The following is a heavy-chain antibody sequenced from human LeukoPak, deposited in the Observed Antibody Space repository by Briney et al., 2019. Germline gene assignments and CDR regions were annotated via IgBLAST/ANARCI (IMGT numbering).Heavy chain of an antibody. V-gene: IGHV1-46*01. J-gene: IGHJ6*03. CDR3: ARIHLGVAAFRYYYYYMDV. CDR1: GYTFTSYY. D-gene: IGHD3-3*01. Sequence: ASVKVSCKASGYTFTSYYMHWVRQAPGQGLEWMGIINPSSGSTSYAQKFQGRVTMSVDTSKNQFSLKLSSVTAADTAVYYCARIHLGVAAFRYYYYYMDVWGKGTTVTVSS. CDR2: INPSSGST.